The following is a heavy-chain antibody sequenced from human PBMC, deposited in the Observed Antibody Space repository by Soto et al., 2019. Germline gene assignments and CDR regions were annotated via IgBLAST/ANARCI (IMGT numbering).Heavy chain of an antibody. J-gene: IGHJ4*02. CDR2: IYYSGST. CDR3: ARDSSGQGSTVTYPY. Sequence: PSETLSLTCTVSGGSISSSSYYWGWIRQPPGKGLEWIGSIYYSGSTYYNPSLKSRVTISVDTSKNQFSLKLSSVTAADTAVYYCARDSSGQGSTVTYPYWGQGTLVTVSS. V-gene: IGHV4-39*02. CDR1: GGSISSSSYY. D-gene: IGHD4-17*01.